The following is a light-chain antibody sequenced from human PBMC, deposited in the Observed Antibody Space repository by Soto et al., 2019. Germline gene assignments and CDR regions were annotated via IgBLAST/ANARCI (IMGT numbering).Light chain of an antibody. CDR2: EVR. V-gene: IGLV2-14*01. CDR1: SSDVGAYNY. CDR3: NSYSNSRTVL. Sequence: QSVLTQPASVSGSPGQSITISCTGTSSDVGAYNYVSWYQQHPGKVPKLMIYEVRYRPSGVSDRFSGSKSGNTASLTISGLQAEDEADYYCNSYSNSRTVLFGGGTQLTVL. J-gene: IGLJ2*01.